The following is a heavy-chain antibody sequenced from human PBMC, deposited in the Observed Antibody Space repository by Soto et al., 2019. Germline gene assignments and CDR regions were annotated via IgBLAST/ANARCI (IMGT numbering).Heavy chain of an antibody. Sequence: QVQLVESGGGVVQPGRSLRLSCAASGFTFSSYGMHWVRQAPGKGLEWVAVISYDGSNKYYADSVKGRFTISRDNSKNTLYLQMNSLRAEDTAVYYGAKEDYSNYGAADYWGQGTLVTVSS. CDR3: AKEDYSNYGAADY. CDR1: GFTFSSYG. J-gene: IGHJ4*02. D-gene: IGHD4-4*01. V-gene: IGHV3-30*18. CDR2: ISYDGSNK.